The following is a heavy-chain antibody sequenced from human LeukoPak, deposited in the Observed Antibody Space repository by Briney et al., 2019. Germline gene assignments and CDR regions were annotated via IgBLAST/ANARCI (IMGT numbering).Heavy chain of an antibody. D-gene: IGHD2-2*01. CDR3: ASSGYCSSTSCYFYGYSWFDS. CDR2: IYYSGST. V-gene: IGHV4-39*01. Sequence: SETLSLTCTVSGGSISSSSYSWGWIRQPPGKGLEWIGSIYYSGSTYYNPSLKSRVTISVDTSKNQFSLKLSSVTAADTAVYYCASSGYCSSTSCYFYGYSWFDSWGQGTLVTVSS. J-gene: IGHJ5*01. CDR1: GGSISSSSYS.